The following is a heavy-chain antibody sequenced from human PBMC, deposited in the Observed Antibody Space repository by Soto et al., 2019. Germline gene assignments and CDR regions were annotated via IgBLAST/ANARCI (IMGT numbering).Heavy chain of an antibody. CDR1: GFTFSSYS. CDR2: ISSSSSYI. Sequence: GGSLRLSCAASGFTFSSYSMNWVRQAPGKGLEWVSSISSSSSYIYYADSVKGRFTISRDNAKNSLYLQMNSLRAEDTAVYYCARALIVVVPAAAYYYGMDVWGQGTTVTVSS. J-gene: IGHJ6*02. V-gene: IGHV3-21*01. D-gene: IGHD2-2*01. CDR3: ARALIVVVPAAAYYYGMDV.